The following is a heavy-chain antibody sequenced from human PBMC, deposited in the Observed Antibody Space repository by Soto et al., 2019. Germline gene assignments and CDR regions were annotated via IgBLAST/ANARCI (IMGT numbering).Heavy chain of an antibody. CDR1: GGSISSSSYY. CDR2: INHSGST. J-gene: IGHJ5*02. Sequence: PSETLSLTCTVSGGSISSSSYYWGWIRQPPGKGLEWIGSINHSGSTNYNPSLKSRVTISVDTSKNQFSLKLSSVTAADTAVYYCARGLYSSGWSWVDPWGQGTLVTVSS. D-gene: IGHD6-19*01. CDR3: ARGLYSSGWSWVDP. V-gene: IGHV4-39*07.